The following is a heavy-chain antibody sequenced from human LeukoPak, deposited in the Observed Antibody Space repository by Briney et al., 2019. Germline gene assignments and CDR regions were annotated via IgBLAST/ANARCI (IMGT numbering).Heavy chain of an antibody. CDR3: AREQLSGWGYFDY. D-gene: IGHD6-19*01. J-gene: IGHJ4*02. Sequence: SQTLSLTCAISGDSVSSNSAAWNWIRRSPSRGLEWLGRTYYRSKWYNDYAVSVKSRITISPDTSKNQFSLQLNSVTPEDTAVYYCAREQLSGWGYFDYWGQGTLVTVSS. CDR2: TYYRSKWYN. CDR1: GDSVSSNSAA. V-gene: IGHV6-1*01.